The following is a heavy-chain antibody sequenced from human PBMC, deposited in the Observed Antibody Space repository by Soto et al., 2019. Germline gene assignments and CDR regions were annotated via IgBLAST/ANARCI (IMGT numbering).Heavy chain of an antibody. CDR2: INHSGST. CDR1: GGSFSGYY. J-gene: IGHJ3*02. V-gene: IGHV4-34*01. Sequence: SETLSLTCAVYGGSFSGYYWSWIRQPPGKGLEWIGEINHSGSTNYNPSLNSRVTISVDTSKNQFSLKLTSVTAADTAVYYCARVKRGYSGYDLEPPDAFDIWGRGTMVTVSS. D-gene: IGHD5-12*01. CDR3: ARVKRGYSGYDLEPPDAFDI.